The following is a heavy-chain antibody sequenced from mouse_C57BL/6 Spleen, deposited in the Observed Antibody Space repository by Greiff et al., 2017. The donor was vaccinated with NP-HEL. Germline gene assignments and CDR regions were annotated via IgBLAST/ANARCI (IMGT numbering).Heavy chain of an antibody. CDR3: ARGIATVVAGDAMDY. Sequence: LVESGAELAKPGASVKLSCKASGYTFTSYWMHWVKQRPGQGLEWIGYINPGSGYTKYNQKFKDKATLTADKSSSTAYMQLSSLTYEDSAVYYCARGIATVVAGDAMDYWGQGTSVTVSS. J-gene: IGHJ4*01. CDR1: GYTFTSYW. CDR2: INPGSGYT. D-gene: IGHD1-1*01. V-gene: IGHV1-7*01.